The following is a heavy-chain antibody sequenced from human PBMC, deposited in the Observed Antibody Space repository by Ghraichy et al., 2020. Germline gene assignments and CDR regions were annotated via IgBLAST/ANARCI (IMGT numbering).Heavy chain of an antibody. V-gene: IGHV3-7*01. CDR2: IKQDGNEQ. D-gene: IGHD3-10*01. Sequence: GGSLRLSCAASGFTFSSYWMSWVRQAPGKGLEWVANIKQDGNEQFYVDSVKGRFTISKDNAKNSLYLQINSLRAEDTAMYYCAREVHGTFDYWGQGILVTVSS. J-gene: IGHJ4*02. CDR1: GFTFSSYW. CDR3: AREVHGTFDY.